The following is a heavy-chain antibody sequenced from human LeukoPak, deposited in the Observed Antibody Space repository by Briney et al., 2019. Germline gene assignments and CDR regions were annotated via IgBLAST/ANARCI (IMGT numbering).Heavy chain of an antibody. CDR2: FTSDGNSM. CDR3: ARAQVGTPTDC. J-gene: IGHJ4*02. V-gene: IGHV3-74*01. CDR1: GFTLSSYT. Sequence: GGSLRLSCAASGFTLSSYTTYWVRQAPGRGLVWVARFTSDGNSMTYADFVKGRFTASRDIAKNTLYLQMNSLRAEDTAVYYCARAQVGTPTDCWGQGTLVTVSS. D-gene: IGHD1-26*01.